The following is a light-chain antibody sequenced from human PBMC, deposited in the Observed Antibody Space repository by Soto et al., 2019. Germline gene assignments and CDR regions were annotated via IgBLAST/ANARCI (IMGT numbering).Light chain of an antibody. CDR1: SSDVGGYTY. J-gene: IGLJ1*01. V-gene: IGLV2-14*01. Sequence: QCVLTQPASVYGTPGQSITISYPGTSSDVGGYTYVSWYQQHPGKAPKLMIYDVSNRPSGVSNRFSGSKSGNTASLTISGLQAEDEADYSCSSYTSSSTPLVFGTGTKVTVL. CDR2: DVS. CDR3: SSYTSSSTPLV.